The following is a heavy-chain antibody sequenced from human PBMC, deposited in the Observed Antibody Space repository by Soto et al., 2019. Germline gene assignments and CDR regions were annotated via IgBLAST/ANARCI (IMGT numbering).Heavy chain of an antibody. CDR3: ARCYCSLGSCYTCWHFDL. CDR1: GYTFTNYG. V-gene: IGHV1-18*04. Sequence: QVQLVQSGAEVKKPGDSVRVSCKASGYTFTNYGINWVRQAPGQGLEWMGWVGPYNGNTDHAQNFQGRVTMTTDTSTNTAYMELGSLRSDDTALYYCARCYCSLGSCYTCWHFDLWGRGTLVTVSS. D-gene: IGHD2-15*01. J-gene: IGHJ2*01. CDR2: VGPYNGNT.